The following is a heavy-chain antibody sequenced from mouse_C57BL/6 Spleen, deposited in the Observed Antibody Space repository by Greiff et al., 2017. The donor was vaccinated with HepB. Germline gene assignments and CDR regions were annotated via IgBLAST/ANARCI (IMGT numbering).Heavy chain of an antibody. Sequence: ESGPGLVKPSQSLSLTCSVTGYSITSGYYWNWIRQFPGNTLEWMGYISYDGSNNYNPSLKNRISITRDTSKNQFFLKLNSVTTEDTATYYCARDTGGFDVWGTGTTVTVSS. CDR3: ARDTGGFDV. CDR2: ISYDGSN. V-gene: IGHV3-6*01. CDR1: GYSITSGYY. D-gene: IGHD1-1*01. J-gene: IGHJ1*03.